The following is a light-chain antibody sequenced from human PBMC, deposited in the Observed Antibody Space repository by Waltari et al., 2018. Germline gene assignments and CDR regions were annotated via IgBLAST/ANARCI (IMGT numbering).Light chain of an antibody. CDR3: QQTYNNLRT. V-gene: IGKV1-39*01. CDR2: AAS. CDR1: QRISSY. Sequence: DIQMTQSPSSLSASVGDRVTITCRASQRISSYLNWYQQKPGRAPMLLIYAASRLESGVPSRISGSAFATVFTLTINGLQAEDYAAYYCQQTYNNLRTFGQATKVDVK. J-gene: IGKJ1*01.